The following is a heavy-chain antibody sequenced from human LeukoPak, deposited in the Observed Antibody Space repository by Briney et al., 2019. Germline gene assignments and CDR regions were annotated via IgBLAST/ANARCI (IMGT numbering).Heavy chain of an antibody. D-gene: IGHD3-9*01. Sequence: SETLSLTCTVSGGSVSSGSYYWSWIRQHPGKGLEWIGYIYYSGSTYYNPSLKSRVTISVDTSKNQFSLKLSSVTAADTAVYYCARDGASYYDILTGYPYYYYGMDVWGQGTTVTVSS. V-gene: IGHV4-31*03. CDR3: ARDGASYYDILTGYPYYYYGMDV. CDR2: IYYSGST. J-gene: IGHJ6*02. CDR1: GGSVSSGSYY.